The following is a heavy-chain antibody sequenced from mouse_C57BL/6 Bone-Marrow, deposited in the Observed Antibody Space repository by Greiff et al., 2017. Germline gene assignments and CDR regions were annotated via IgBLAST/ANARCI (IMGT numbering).Heavy chain of an antibody. CDR1: GYTFTSYW. D-gene: IGHD1-1*01. J-gene: IGHJ4*01. CDR3: ANYGSSLYAMDD. CDR2: IHPSDSDT. Sequence: QVQLQQPGAELVKPGASVKVSCKASGYTFTSYWMHWVKQRPGQGLEWIGRIHPSDSDTNYNQKFKGKATLTVDKSSSTAYMQLSRLTTEDSAVYYCANYGSSLYAMDDWGQGTSVTVSS. V-gene: IGHV1-74*01.